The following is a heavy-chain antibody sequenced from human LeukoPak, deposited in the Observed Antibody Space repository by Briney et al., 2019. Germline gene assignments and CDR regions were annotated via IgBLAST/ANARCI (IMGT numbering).Heavy chain of an antibody. CDR1: GGSFSGYY. Sequence: SETLSHTCAVYGGSFSGYYWSWIRQPPGKGLEWIGEINHSGSTNYNPSLKSRVTISVDTSKNQFSLKLSSVTAADTAVYYCARGGWYFDYWGQGTLVTVSS. V-gene: IGHV4-34*01. CDR2: INHSGST. J-gene: IGHJ4*02. CDR3: ARGGWYFDY.